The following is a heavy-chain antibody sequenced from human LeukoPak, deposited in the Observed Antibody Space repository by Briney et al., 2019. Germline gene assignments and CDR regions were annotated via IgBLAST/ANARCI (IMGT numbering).Heavy chain of an antibody. J-gene: IGHJ4*02. CDR1: GYSISSGYY. Sequence: SETLSLTCAVSGYSISSGYYWGWIRQPPGKGLEWIGSIYHSGSTYYNPSLKSRVTISVDTSKNQFSLKLSSVTAADTAVYYCARHFAPEPEYSSSSPLDYWGQGTLVTASS. D-gene: IGHD6-6*01. CDR2: IYHSGST. CDR3: ARHFAPEPEYSSSSPLDY. V-gene: IGHV4-38-2*01.